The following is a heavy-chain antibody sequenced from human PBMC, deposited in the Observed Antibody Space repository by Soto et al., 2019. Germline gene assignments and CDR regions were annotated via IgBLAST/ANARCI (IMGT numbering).Heavy chain of an antibody. D-gene: IGHD1-1*01. CDR2: IIPIFGTA. Sequence: SVKVSCKASGGTFSSYAISWVRQAPGQGLEWMGGIIPIFGTANYAQKFQGRATITADESTSTAYMELSSLRSEDTAVYYCARDSGIRHYYYYGMDVWGQGTTVTVSS. J-gene: IGHJ6*02. CDR3: ARDSGIRHYYYYGMDV. CDR1: GGTFSSYA. V-gene: IGHV1-69*13.